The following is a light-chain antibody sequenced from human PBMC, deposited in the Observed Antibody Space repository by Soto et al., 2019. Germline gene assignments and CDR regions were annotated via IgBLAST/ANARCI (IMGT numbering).Light chain of an antibody. V-gene: IGLV2-11*01. J-gene: IGLJ1*01. CDR1: SSDVGGYNY. CDR2: DVS. CDR3: CSYAGSPYV. Sequence: QSALTQPRSVSGSPGQSVTISCTGTSSDVGGYNYVSWYQHHPGKAPKLIIYDVSKRPSGVPDRFSGSKSGNTASLTISGLQAEDEADYYCCSYAGSPYVFGTGTKVTVL.